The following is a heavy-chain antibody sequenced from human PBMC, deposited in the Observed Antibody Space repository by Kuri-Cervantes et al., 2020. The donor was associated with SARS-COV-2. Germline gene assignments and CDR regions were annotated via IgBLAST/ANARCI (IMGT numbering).Heavy chain of an antibody. Sequence: ASVKVSCKASGGTFRNYAISWVRQAPGQGLEWMGWISAYNGNTNYAQKPQGRVTMTTDTSTSTAYMELRSLRSDDTAVYYCARGHTSSSWDNWFDPWGQGTLVTVSS. CDR3: ARGHTSSSWDNWFDP. CDR1: GGTFRNYA. J-gene: IGHJ5*02. V-gene: IGHV1-18*01. CDR2: ISAYNGNT. D-gene: IGHD6-13*01.